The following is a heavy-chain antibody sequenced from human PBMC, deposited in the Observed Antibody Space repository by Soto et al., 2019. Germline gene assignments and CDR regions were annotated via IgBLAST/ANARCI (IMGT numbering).Heavy chain of an antibody. CDR2: IYWDDDK. Sequence: GSGPTLVNPRQTLTLTCSFSGFSVPTSGLGVAWIRQPPGKALEWLAVIYWDDDKRYSPSLKSRLTITKDTSKNQVVLTMTNMDPVDTATYYCAHRGYCIGCACDGENYFGPCAQGTPVTVSS. CDR1: GFSVPTSGLG. D-gene: IGHD2-8*02. J-gene: IGHJ5*02. CDR3: AHRGYCIGCACDGENYFGP. V-gene: IGHV2-5*02.